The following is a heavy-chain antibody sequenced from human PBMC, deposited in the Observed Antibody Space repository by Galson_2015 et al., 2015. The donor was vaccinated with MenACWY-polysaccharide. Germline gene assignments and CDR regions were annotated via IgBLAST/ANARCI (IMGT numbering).Heavy chain of an antibody. CDR2: TYYRSKWYN. CDR3: ARMRYYYDSSGYYSYYYGMDV. V-gene: IGHV6-1*01. CDR1: GDSVSSNSAA. Sequence: CAISGDSVSSNSAAWNWIRQSPSRGLEWLGRTYYRSKWYNDYAVSVKSRITINPDTSKNQFSLQLNSVTPEDTAVYYCARMRYYYDSSGYYSYYYGMDVWGQGTTVTVSS. D-gene: IGHD3-22*01. J-gene: IGHJ6*02.